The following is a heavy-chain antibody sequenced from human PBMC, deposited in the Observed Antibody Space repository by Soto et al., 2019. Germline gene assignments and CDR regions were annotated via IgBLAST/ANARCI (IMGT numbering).Heavy chain of an antibody. V-gene: IGHV3-21*01. J-gene: IGHJ5*02. Sequence: GGSLRLSCAASGFTFSSYSMNWVRQAPGKGLEWVSSISSSSSYIYYADSVKGRFTISRDNAKNSLYLQMNSLRAEDTAVYYCARESQKGSGLRQFDPWGQGTLVTVSS. CDR2: ISSSSSYI. CDR3: ARESQKGSGLRQFDP. D-gene: IGHD6-19*01. CDR1: GFTFSSYS.